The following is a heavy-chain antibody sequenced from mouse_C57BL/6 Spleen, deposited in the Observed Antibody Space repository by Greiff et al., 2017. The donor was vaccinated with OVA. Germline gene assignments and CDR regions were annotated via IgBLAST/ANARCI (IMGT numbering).Heavy chain of an antibody. Sequence: EVQRVESGEGLVKPGGSLKLSCAASGFTFSSYAMSWVRQTPEKRLEWVAYISSGGDYIYYADTVKGRFTISRDNARNTLYLQMSSLKSEDTAMYYCTRDRDSNYVDWYFDVWGTGTTVTVSS. CDR2: ISSGGDYI. CDR3: TRDRDSNYVDWYFDV. CDR1: GFTFSSYA. V-gene: IGHV5-9-1*02. D-gene: IGHD2-5*01. J-gene: IGHJ1*03.